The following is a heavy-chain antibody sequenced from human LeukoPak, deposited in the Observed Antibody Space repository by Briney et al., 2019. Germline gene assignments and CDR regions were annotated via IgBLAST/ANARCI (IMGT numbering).Heavy chain of an antibody. V-gene: IGHV3-66*01. CDR3: AKDLRIPRLLSDTPLGY. D-gene: IGHD2-21*02. CDR1: GLTVNSNY. J-gene: IGHJ4*02. Sequence: GGSLRLSCAASGLTVNSNYISWVRQAPGKGLEWVSVIYSGGTTYYADSVKGRFTMSGDNSKNTLYLQMNSLRAEDTAVYYCAKDLRIPRLLSDTPLGYWGQGTLVTVSS. CDR2: IYSGGTT.